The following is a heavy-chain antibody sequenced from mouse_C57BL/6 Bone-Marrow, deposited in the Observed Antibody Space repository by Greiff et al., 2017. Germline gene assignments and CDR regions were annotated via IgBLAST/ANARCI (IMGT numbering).Heavy chain of an antibody. CDR2: TIYSGIT. J-gene: IGHJ4*01. V-gene: IGHV3-3*01. CDR1: GFSINSDCY. CDR3: ARLPRWDYAMDY. Sequence: EVKLMESGPSLVRPSQTLSLTCTVTGFSINSDCYWIWIRQFPGNKLEYIGYTIYSGITYYNPSLESRTYITRDTSKNQFSLKLSSVTTEDTATYYCARLPRWDYAMDYWGQGTSVTVSS. D-gene: IGHD2-12*01.